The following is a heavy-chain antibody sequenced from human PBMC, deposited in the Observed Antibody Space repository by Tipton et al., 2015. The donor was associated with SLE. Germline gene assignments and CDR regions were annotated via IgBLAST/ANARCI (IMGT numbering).Heavy chain of an antibody. CDR2: ISSSGSTI. Sequence: GSLRLSCAASGFTFSSYEMNWVRQAPGKGLEWVSYISSSGSTIYYADSVKGRFTISRDNAKNSLYLQMNSLRAEDTAVYYCARTAAADSGYWGQGTLVTVSS. V-gene: IGHV3-48*03. CDR3: ARTAAADSGY. J-gene: IGHJ4*02. CDR1: GFTFSSYE. D-gene: IGHD6-13*01.